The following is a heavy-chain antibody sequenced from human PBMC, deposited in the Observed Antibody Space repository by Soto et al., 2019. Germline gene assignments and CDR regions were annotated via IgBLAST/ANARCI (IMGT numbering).Heavy chain of an antibody. CDR2: INPSGGST. Sequence: ASVKVSCKASGYTFTSYYMHWVRQAPRQGLEWMGIINPSGGSTSYAQKFQGRVTMTRDTSTSTVYMELSSLRSEDTAVYYCARDSVGGAFDIWGQGTMVTVSS. V-gene: IGHV1-46*01. J-gene: IGHJ3*02. CDR3: ARDSVGGAFDI. D-gene: IGHD3-16*01. CDR1: GYTFTSYY.